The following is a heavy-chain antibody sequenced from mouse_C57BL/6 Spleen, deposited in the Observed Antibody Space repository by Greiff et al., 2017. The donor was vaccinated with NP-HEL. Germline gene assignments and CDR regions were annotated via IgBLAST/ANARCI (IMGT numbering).Heavy chain of an antibody. D-gene: IGHD2-4*01. V-gene: IGHV5-6*01. CDR2: ISSGGSYT. Sequence: EVMVVESGGDLVKPGGSLKLSCAASGFTFSSYGMSWVRQTPDKRLEWVATISSGGSYTYYPDSVKGRFTISRDNAKNTLYLQMSSLKSEDTAMYYCARHKNYDYSGGDYYAMDYWGQGTSVTVSS. CDR3: ARHKNYDYSGGDYYAMDY. CDR1: GFTFSSYG. J-gene: IGHJ4*01.